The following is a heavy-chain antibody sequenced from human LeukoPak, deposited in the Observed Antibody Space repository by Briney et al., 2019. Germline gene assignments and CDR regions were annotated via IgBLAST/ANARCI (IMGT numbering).Heavy chain of an antibody. Sequence: GGSLRLSCAASGFTFSSYGMHWVRQAPGKGLEWVAFIRYDGSNKYYADSVKGRFTISRDNSKNSLYLQMNSLRAEDTAVYYCARAGYSSGWYYYGMDVWGQGTTVTVSS. CDR2: IRYDGSNK. CDR1: GFTFSSYG. V-gene: IGHV3-30*02. J-gene: IGHJ6*02. CDR3: ARAGYSSGWYYYGMDV. D-gene: IGHD6-19*01.